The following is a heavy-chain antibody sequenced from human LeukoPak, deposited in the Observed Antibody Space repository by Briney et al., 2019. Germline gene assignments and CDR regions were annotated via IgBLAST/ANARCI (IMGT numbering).Heavy chain of an antibody. CDR2: ISSSSSYI. J-gene: IGHJ3*02. Sequence: PGGSLRLSCAASGFTFSSYSMNWVRQAPGKGLEWVSSISSSSSYIYYADSVKGRFTISRDNAKNSLYLQMNSLRAEDTAVYYCVRGGDIAAAGRSDAFDIWGEGTMCTVSS. V-gene: IGHV3-21*01. CDR3: VRGGDIAAAGRSDAFDI. CDR1: GFTFSSYS. D-gene: IGHD6-13*01.